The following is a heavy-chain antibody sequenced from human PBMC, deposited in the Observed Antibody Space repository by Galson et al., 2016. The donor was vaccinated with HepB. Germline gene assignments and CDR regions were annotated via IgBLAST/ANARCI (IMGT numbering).Heavy chain of an antibody. V-gene: IGHV1-3*04. J-gene: IGHJ4*02. CDR1: GYAFTNYP. CDR3: VRDELSGSYYHALDI. Sequence: SVKVSCKASGYAFTNYPMHWVRQAPGQRLEWMGWINTANGNTKYSQKFQGRVTINRDTSATTVYMELSSLSSEDTATYYCVRDELSGSYYHALDIWGQGTLVTVSS. D-gene: IGHD1-26*01. CDR2: INTANGNT.